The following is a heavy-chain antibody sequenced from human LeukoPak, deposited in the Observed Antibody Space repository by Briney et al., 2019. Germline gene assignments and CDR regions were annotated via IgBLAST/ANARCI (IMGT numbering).Heavy chain of an antibody. CDR1: GGSISSGGYS. D-gene: IGHD2-21*02. Sequence: SQTLSLTCAVSGGSISSGGYSWSWIRQPPGKGLEWIGYIYLSGSTYYNPSLKSRVTISVDRSKNQFSLKLSSVTAADTAVYYCASVLAYCGGDCPDDAFDIWGQGTMVTVSS. CDR2: IYLSGST. J-gene: IGHJ3*02. CDR3: ASVLAYCGGDCPDDAFDI. V-gene: IGHV4-30-2*01.